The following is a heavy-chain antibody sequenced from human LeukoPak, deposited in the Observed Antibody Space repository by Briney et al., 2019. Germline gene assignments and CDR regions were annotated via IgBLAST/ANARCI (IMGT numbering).Heavy chain of an antibody. CDR2: ISYDGSNK. D-gene: IGHD2-2*01. Sequence: PGGSLRLSCAASGFTFSSYAMHCVCQAPGKGLEWVAVISYDGSNKYYADSVKGRFTISRDNSKNTLYLQMNSLRAEDTAVYYCAREGIVVVPASYYYGMDVWGQGTTVTVPS. CDR1: GFTFSSYA. J-gene: IGHJ6*02. CDR3: AREGIVVVPASYYYGMDV. V-gene: IGHV3-30-3*01.